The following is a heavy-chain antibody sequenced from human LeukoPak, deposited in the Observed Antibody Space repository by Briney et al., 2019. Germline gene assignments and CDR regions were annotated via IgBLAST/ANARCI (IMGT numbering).Heavy chain of an antibody. CDR1: GGSIRSTSYF. D-gene: IGHD3-22*01. CDR3: ARDLFYYDSSAWGY. Sequence: SETLSLTCTVSGGSIRSTSYFWGWIRQPPGKGLEYVGSIYYSGSTYYNPSLKSRVTISVDTSKNQFSLKLSSVTAADTAVYYCARDLFYYDSSAWGYWGQGTLVTVSS. V-gene: IGHV4-39*07. CDR2: IYYSGST. J-gene: IGHJ4*02.